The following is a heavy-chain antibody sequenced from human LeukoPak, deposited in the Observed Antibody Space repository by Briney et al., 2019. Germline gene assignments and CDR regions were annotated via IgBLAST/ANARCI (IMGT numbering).Heavy chain of an antibody. CDR3: ARDRSPIAADGMDV. CDR1: GFTFSSYS. D-gene: IGHD6-25*01. Sequence: PGGSLRLSCAASGFTFSSYSINWVRQAPGKGLEWVSSISTGSSYIYYADSAKGRFTISRDNAKNSLYLQMNSLRAEDTAVFYCARDRSPIAADGMDVWGRGTTVTVSS. CDR2: ISTGSSYI. J-gene: IGHJ6*02. V-gene: IGHV3-21*01.